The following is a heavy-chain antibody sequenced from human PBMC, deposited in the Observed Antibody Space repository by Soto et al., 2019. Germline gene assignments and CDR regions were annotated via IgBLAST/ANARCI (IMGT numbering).Heavy chain of an antibody. V-gene: IGHV3-48*02. Sequence: SLRLSCAASGFTFSSFHMNWVRQAPGRGLEWVAYITSSSDTIYYSDSVKGRFTIPRDNGKNSLFLQMNSLRDEDTAVYYCARVVVVIPPGYYYAMDVWGQGTTVTVSS. J-gene: IGHJ6*02. CDR2: ITSSSDTI. CDR1: GFTFSSFH. CDR3: ARVVVVIPPGYYYAMDV. D-gene: IGHD3-22*01.